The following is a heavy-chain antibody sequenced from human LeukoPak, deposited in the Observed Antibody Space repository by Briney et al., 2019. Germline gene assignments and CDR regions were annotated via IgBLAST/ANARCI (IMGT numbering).Heavy chain of an antibody. D-gene: IGHD5-12*01. CDR1: GGSFSDYY. CDR3: ARDGREWLRRNVFDY. J-gene: IGHJ4*02. V-gene: IGHV4-34*01. CDR2: INHRGRT. Sequence: SETLSLTCAVYGGSFSDYYWSWIRQSTGKGLEWIGEINHRGRTNYNPSLKSRVTISVDTSKKQLSLKLSSVTAADTAVYYCARDGREWLRRNVFDYWGQGTLVTVSS.